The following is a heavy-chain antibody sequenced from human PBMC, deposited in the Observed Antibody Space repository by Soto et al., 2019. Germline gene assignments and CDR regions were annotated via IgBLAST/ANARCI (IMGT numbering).Heavy chain of an antibody. Sequence: GGSLRLSCAASGFTVSSNYMSWVRQAPGKGLEWVSVIYSGGSTYYADSVKCRFTISRDNSTNTLYLQKNSLRAEDTAVYYCARDLLTGAFDIWGQGTMVTVSS. CDR1: GFTVSSNY. V-gene: IGHV3-53*01. CDR3: ARDLLTGAFDI. CDR2: IYSGGST. D-gene: IGHD3-10*01. J-gene: IGHJ3*02.